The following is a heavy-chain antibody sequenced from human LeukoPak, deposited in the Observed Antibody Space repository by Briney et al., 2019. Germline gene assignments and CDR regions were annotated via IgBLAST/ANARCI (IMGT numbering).Heavy chain of an antibody. Sequence: SVKVSCKASGGTFSSYAISWVRQAPGQGLEWMGRIIPILGIANYAQKFQGRVTITADKSTSTAYMELSSLRSEDTAVYYCARDDNFYYGMDVWGQGTTVTVSS. J-gene: IGHJ6*02. CDR1: GGTFSSYA. V-gene: IGHV1-69*04. CDR2: IIPILGIA. CDR3: ARDDNFYYGMDV.